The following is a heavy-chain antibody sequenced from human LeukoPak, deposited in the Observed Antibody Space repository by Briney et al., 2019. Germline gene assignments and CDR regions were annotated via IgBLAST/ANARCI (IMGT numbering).Heavy chain of an antibody. CDR2: ISYDGSNK. D-gene: IGHD3-10*01. J-gene: IGHJ4*02. Sequence: HPGRSLRLSCAASGFTFSSYGMHWVRQAPGKGLEWVAVISYDGSNKYYADSVKGRFTISRDNSKNTLYLQMNSLRAEDTAVYYCARYLGVTHFDYWGQGTLVTVSS. V-gene: IGHV3-30*03. CDR3: ARYLGVTHFDY. CDR1: GFTFSSYG.